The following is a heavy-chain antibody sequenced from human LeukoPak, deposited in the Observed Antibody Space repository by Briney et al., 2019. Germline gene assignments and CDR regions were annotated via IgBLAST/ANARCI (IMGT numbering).Heavy chain of an antibody. CDR2: ISGSGGST. J-gene: IGHJ4*02. Sequence: PGGSLRLSCAASGFTFSSYAMSSVRQAPGKGLEWVSAISGSGGSTYYADSVKGRFTISRDNSKNTLYLQMNSLRAEDTAVYYCAKKIAVAGTVDYWGQGTLVTVSS. D-gene: IGHD6-19*01. V-gene: IGHV3-23*01. CDR1: GFTFSSYA. CDR3: AKKIAVAGTVDY.